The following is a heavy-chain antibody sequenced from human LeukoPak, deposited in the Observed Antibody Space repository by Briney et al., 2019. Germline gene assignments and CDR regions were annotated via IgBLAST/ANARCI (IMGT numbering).Heavy chain of an antibody. D-gene: IGHD1-7*01. Sequence: GGSLRLSCAASGFSISSYEVNWVRQAPGKGLEWVSHISSSGSTIWYADSVKGRFTISRDNAKNSLYLQMNSLRAEDTAVYYCARVELAPYYYYMDVWGEGTTVTVSS. V-gene: IGHV3-48*03. CDR3: ARVELAPYYYYMDV. J-gene: IGHJ6*03. CDR2: ISSSGSTI. CDR1: GFSISSYE.